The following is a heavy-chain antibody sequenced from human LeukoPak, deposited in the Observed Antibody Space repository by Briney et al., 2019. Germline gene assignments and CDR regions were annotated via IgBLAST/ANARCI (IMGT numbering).Heavy chain of an antibody. CDR3: ARVVYSSGWYVGY. CDR2: IYTSGST. Sequence: PSETLSLTCTVSGGSISSYYWSWIRQPAGKGLEWIGRIYTSGSTNYNPPLKNRVTLSVDTSKNQFSLKLSSVTAADTAVYYCARVVYSSGWYVGYWGQGTLVTVSS. V-gene: IGHV4-4*07. J-gene: IGHJ4*02. CDR1: GGSISSYY. D-gene: IGHD6-19*01.